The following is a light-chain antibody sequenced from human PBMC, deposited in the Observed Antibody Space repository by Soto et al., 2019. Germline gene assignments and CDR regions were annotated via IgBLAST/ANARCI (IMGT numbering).Light chain of an antibody. CDR1: QSVSSY. V-gene: IGKV3-11*01. J-gene: IGKJ4*01. CDR3: QQRSNWVLT. CDR2: DAS. Sequence: EIVLTQSPATLSLSPGERATLSCRASQSVSSYLAWYQQKPGQAPRLLIYDASNRSTGIPARFSGSGSGTDVTLTISSREPEDFAVYYCQQRSNWVLTFGGGTKVEIK.